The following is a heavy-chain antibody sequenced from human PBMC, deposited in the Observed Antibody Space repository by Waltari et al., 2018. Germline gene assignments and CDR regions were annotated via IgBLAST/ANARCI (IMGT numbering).Heavy chain of an antibody. D-gene: IGHD3-3*01. CDR1: GSTFSTYA. V-gene: IGHV3-23*01. Sequence: EVQLLESGGGLVQPGGSLRLPCVASGSTFSTYAMTWVRQAPGKGLEWVSSISGDSVSTYYADSVRGRFTIYRDNSKNTVYLQMYSLRAEDRAVYYCAKGHSGSPTIFGVVYYGMDVWGQGTTVTVSS. CDR2: ISGDSVST. J-gene: IGHJ6*02. CDR3: AKGHSGSPTIFGVVYYGMDV.